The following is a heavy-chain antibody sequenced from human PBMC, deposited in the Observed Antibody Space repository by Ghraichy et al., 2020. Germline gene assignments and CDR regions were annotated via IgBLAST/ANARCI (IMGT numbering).Heavy chain of an antibody. Sequence: LSLTCAASGFTFDDYAMHWVRQAPGKGLEWVSGISWNSGSIGYADSVKGRFTISRDKAKNSLYLQMNSLRAEDTAFYYCAKDRGYYDILTGYYIPGVLDYWGQGTLVTVSS. CDR1: GFTFDDYA. D-gene: IGHD3-9*01. CDR3: AKDRGYYDILTGYYIPGVLDY. J-gene: IGHJ4*02. V-gene: IGHV3-9*01. CDR2: ISWNSGSI.